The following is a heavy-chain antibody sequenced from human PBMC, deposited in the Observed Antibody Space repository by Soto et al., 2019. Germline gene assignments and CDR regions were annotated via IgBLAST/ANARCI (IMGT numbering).Heavy chain of an antibody. CDR2: INSDGSST. CDR3: AKARDIWGSYRENWFDP. V-gene: IGHV3-74*01. D-gene: IGHD3-16*02. Sequence: GESLKISCAASGFTFSSYWMHWVRQAPGKGLVWVSRINSDGSSTSYADSVKGRFTISRDNAKNTLYLQMNSLRAEDTAVYYCAKARDIWGSYRENWFDPWGQGTLVTVSS. CDR1: GFTFSSYW. J-gene: IGHJ5*02.